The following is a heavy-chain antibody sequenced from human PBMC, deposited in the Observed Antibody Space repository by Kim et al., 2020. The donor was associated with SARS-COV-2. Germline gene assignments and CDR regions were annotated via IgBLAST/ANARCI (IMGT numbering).Heavy chain of an antibody. CDR1: GGSISGFY. Sequence: SETLSLTCTVWGGSISGFYWSWIRHPPGEGLARIGYIFYIGSTYYNPSLKSRVTISVDTSKNQFSLRLRSVTAADTAVYYCARHLPGYSYDVFDIWGQGTMVTVSS. CDR2: IFYIGST. J-gene: IGHJ3*02. CDR3: ARHLPGYSYDVFDI. V-gene: IGHV4-59*08. D-gene: IGHD5-18*01.